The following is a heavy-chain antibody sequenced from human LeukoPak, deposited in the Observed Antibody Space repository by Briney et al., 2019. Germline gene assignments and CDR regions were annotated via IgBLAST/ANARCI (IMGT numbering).Heavy chain of an antibody. D-gene: IGHD1-26*01. CDR2: IRYDGSNK. J-gene: IGHJ4*02. CDR3: AKVDIVGATTVDY. Sequence: PGGSLRLSWAASGFTFSSYGMHWVRQAPGKGLEGVAFIRYDGSNKYYADSVKGRFTISRDNSKNTLYLQMNSLRAEDTAVYYCAKVDIVGATTVDYWGQGTLVTVSS. V-gene: IGHV3-30*02. CDR1: GFTFSSYG.